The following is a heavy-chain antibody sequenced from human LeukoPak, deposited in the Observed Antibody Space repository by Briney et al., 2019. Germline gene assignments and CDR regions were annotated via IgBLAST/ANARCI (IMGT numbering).Heavy chain of an antibody. D-gene: IGHD4-11*01. CDR3: AIDGYSSNYFVY. CDR1: GCAFSNYW. V-gene: IGHV3-7*01. Sequence: GGSLRLSCAASGCAFSNYWRSWVRQAPAKGLEWVANIKEDGNEKYYVDSVKGRFTISRDNAKNSLFLQMNSLRAEDTAVYYCAIDGYSSNYFVYWGQGTLVTVSS. J-gene: IGHJ4*02. CDR2: IKEDGNEK.